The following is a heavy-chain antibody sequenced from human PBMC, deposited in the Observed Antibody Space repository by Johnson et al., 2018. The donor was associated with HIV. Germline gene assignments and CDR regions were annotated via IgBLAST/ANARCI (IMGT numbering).Heavy chain of an antibody. CDR3: ARVSGSGADYYDIMNDAFDI. CDR2: ISYDGSKK. D-gene: IGHD3-22*01. CDR1: RFTFSSYA. Sequence: QVQLVESGGGWVKPGGSLRLSCAASRFTFSSYALHWVRQTPGKGLEWLAVISYDGSKKYYADSVKGRFTISRDNSKNTVFLEMNSLRAEDTAVFYCARVSGSGADYYDIMNDAFDIWGQGTMVTVSS. J-gene: IGHJ3*02. V-gene: IGHV3-30-3*01.